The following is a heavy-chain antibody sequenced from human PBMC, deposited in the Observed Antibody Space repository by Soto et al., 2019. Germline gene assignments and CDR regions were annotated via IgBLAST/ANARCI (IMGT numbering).Heavy chain of an antibody. CDR3: AKESPPTGSHGGVDY. CDR2: INGSGGST. J-gene: IGHJ4*02. Sequence: GWSLRLSCAASGFTFSSYAMSWVRQAPGKGLEWVSAINGSGGSTYHADSVKGRLTISRDNSKNTLYLQMNSLRAEDTAVYYCAKESPPTGSHGGVDYWGQGTLVTVSS. CDR1: GFTFSSYA. V-gene: IGHV3-23*01. D-gene: IGHD1-1*01.